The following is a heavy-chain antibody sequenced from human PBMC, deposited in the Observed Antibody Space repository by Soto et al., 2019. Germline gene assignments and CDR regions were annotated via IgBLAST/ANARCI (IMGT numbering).Heavy chain of an antibody. CDR1: GGSSSVYY. Sequence: PSETLSLTCSVSGGSSSVYYWNWIRQFPGKGLEWIGYTFSNGTSKSNPSLKSRVTISVDTSKNQFSLELSSVTAADTAVYYRARSRRNDFDPWGQGTVVTVSS. D-gene: IGHD1-1*01. V-gene: IGHV4-59*01. CDR3: ARSRRNDFDP. CDR2: TFSNGTS. J-gene: IGHJ5*02.